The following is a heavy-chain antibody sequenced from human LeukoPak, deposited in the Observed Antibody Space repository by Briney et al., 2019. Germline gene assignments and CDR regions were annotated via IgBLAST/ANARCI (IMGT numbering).Heavy chain of an antibody. Sequence: GGSLRLSCAASGFTFSSYSMNWVRQAPGKGLEWVSYISSSGSTIYYADSVKGRFTISRDNAKNSLYLQMNSLRAEDTAVYYCARDYYDSSGYYYFDYWGQGTLVTVSS. D-gene: IGHD3-22*01. CDR1: GFTFSSYS. J-gene: IGHJ4*02. V-gene: IGHV3-48*04. CDR2: ISSSGSTI. CDR3: ARDYYDSSGYYYFDY.